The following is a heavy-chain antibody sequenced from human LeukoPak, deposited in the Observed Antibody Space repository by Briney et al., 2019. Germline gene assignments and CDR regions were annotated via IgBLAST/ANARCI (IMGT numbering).Heavy chain of an antibody. CDR1: GFTFSSYG. D-gene: IGHD6-13*01. Sequence: PGGSLRLSCAASGFTFSSYGMHWVRQAPGKGLEWVAVISYDGSNKYYADSVKGRFTISRDNSKNTLYLQMNSLRAEDTAVYYCAKVEVPHIAAADKLDYWGQGTLVTVSS. CDR3: AKVEVPHIAAADKLDY. V-gene: IGHV3-30*18. J-gene: IGHJ4*02. CDR2: ISYDGSNK.